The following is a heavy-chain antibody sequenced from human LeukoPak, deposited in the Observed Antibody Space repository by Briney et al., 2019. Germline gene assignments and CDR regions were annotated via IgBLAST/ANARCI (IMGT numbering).Heavy chain of an antibody. CDR3: ITEGRYCSGCICFYS. CDR2: IKSKTDGGTT. V-gene: IGHV3-15*01. CDR1: GFTFSDYY. D-gene: IGHD2-15*01. J-gene: IGHJ5*01. Sequence: GGSLMKSCAASGFTFSDYYLSRIRQAPGKGLDWVGRIKSKTDGGTTDYAAPVKGRFTVSRDDSKNTQNLQMNSLKTEDTAVYYCITEGRYCSGCICFYSCGEGTLVTVSS.